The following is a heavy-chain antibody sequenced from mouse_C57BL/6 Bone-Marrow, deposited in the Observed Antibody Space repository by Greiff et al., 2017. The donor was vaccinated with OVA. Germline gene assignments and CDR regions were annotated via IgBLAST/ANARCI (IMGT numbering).Heavy chain of an antibody. V-gene: IGHV1-69*01. CDR2: IDPSDSYT. CDR3: ARGYYGSRGEAMDY. CDR1: GYTFTSYW. Sequence: VQLQQPGAELVMPGASVKLSCKASGYTFTSYWMHWVKQRPGQGLEWIGEIDPSDSYTNYNQKFKGKSTLTVDKSSSTAYMQLSSLTSEDSAVYYCARGYYGSRGEAMDYWGKGTSVTVSS. D-gene: IGHD1-1*01. J-gene: IGHJ4*01.